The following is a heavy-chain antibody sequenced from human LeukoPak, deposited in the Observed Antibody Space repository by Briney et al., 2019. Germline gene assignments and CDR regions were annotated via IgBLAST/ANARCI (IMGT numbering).Heavy chain of an antibody. D-gene: IGHD1-26*01. CDR2: ISYDGSNK. CDR3: ASQVGAGRRNWFDP. Sequence: PGRSLRLSCAASGFTFSSYAMHWVRQAPGKGLEWVAVISYDGSNKYYADSVKGRFTISRDNSKNTLYLQMNSLRAEDTAVYYCASQVGAGRRNWFDPWGQGTLVTVSS. J-gene: IGHJ5*02. CDR1: GFTFSSYA. V-gene: IGHV3-30-3*01.